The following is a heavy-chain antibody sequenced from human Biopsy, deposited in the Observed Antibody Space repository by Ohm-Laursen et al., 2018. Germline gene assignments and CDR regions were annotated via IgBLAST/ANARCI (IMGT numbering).Heavy chain of an antibody. V-gene: IGHV4-59*08. CDR1: SGSIGGYY. CDR2: VYSSGST. D-gene: IGHD5-18*01. CDR3: ARGIAVVRSLDV. J-gene: IGHJ6*02. Sequence: PSQTLSLTCAVSSGSIGGYYWTWIRQAPGKGLEFIGYVYSSGSTNYNPSLKSRATISLDTSRNQVSLRLSSVTAADTAVYYCARGIAVVRSLDVWGQGTTVAVSS.